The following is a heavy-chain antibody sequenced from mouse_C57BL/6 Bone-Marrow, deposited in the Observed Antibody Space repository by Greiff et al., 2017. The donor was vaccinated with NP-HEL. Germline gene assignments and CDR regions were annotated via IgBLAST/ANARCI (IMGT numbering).Heavy chain of an antibody. Sequence: EVQLQQSGAELVRPGASVKLSCTASGFNIKDDYMHWVKQRPEQGLEWIGWIDPENGDTEYASKLQGKATITAETYSNTAYLQLSSLTSEDTDVYYCTTERVITTVGGYFDYWGQGTTLTVSS. CDR3: TTERVITTVGGYFDY. V-gene: IGHV14-4*01. J-gene: IGHJ2*01. CDR1: GFNIKDDY. D-gene: IGHD1-1*01. CDR2: IDPENGDT.